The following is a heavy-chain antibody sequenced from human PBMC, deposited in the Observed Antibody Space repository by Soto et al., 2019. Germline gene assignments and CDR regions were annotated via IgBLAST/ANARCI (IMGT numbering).Heavy chain of an antibody. CDR3: ARASRYCSGGSCYNTRYYFDY. J-gene: IGHJ4*02. D-gene: IGHD2-15*01. CDR1: GYTFTSYA. Sequence: GASVKVSCKASGYTFTSYAMHWVRQAPGQRLEWMGWINAGNGNTKYSQKFQGRVTITRDTSASTAYMELSSLRSEDTAVYYCARASRYCSGGSCYNTRYYFDYWGQGTPVTVSS. V-gene: IGHV1-3*01. CDR2: INAGNGNT.